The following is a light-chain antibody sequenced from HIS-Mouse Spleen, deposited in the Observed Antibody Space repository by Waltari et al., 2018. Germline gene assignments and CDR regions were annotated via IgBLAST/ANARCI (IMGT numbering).Light chain of an antibody. CDR1: SLRSYY. CDR3: NSRDSSGNHVV. CDR2: GKN. V-gene: IGLV3-19*01. Sequence: SSKLTQDPAVSVALGQPVRITCQGDSLRSYYAGWYQQKPGQAPVLVIYGKNNRPSGIPDRFSGSSSGNTASLTITGAQAEDEADYYCNSRDSSGNHVVFGGGTKLTVL. J-gene: IGLJ2*01.